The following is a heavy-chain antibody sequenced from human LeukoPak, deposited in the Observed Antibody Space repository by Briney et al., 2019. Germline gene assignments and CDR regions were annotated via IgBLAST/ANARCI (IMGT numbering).Heavy chain of an antibody. J-gene: IGHJ4*02. V-gene: IGHV3-7*01. Sequence: GGSLRLSCAASGFTFSTFWMSWVRQAPGKVLEWVANINQDGSEKYYVGSMKGRFTVSRDNAKNSLYLQMDSLRAEDTAVYYCARGGTFVSDYWGQGTLVTVSS. CDR1: GFTFSTFW. D-gene: IGHD1-1*01. CDR3: ARGGTFVSDY. CDR2: INQDGSEK.